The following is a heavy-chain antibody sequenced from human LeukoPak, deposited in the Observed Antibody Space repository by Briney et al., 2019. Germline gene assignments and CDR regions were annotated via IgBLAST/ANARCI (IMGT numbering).Heavy chain of an antibody. CDR1: GFTFSDYY. CDR2: ISSSSSYT. CDR3: ARVRTVTGGYFDY. Sequence: KTGGSLRLSCAASGFTFSDYYMSWIRQAPGKGLEWVSYISSSSSYTNYADSVKGRFTISRDSAKNSLYLQMNSLRAEDTAVYYCARVRTVTGGYFDYWGQGTLVTVSS. J-gene: IGHJ4*02. V-gene: IGHV3-11*05. D-gene: IGHD1-14*01.